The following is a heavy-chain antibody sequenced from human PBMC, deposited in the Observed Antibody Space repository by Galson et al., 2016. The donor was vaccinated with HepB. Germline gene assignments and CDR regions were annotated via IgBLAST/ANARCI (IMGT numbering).Heavy chain of an antibody. Sequence: SVKVSCKASGGTFSSYGITWVRQAPGQGLEWMGGIIPLFGTAKHAQKFQGRVTVTADKSTRTAYMELSSLRSEDTAVYYCAREGILSYALDVWGQGTTVTVSS. CDR1: GGTFSSYG. CDR2: IIPLFGTA. CDR3: AREGILSYALDV. D-gene: IGHD6-13*01. J-gene: IGHJ6*02. V-gene: IGHV1-69*06.